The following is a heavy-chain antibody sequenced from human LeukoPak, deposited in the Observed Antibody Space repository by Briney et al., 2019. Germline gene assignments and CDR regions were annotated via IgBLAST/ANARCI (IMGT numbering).Heavy chain of an antibody. D-gene: IGHD2-2*01. J-gene: IGHJ6*03. Sequence: PGGSLRLSCAASGFTFSDYYMSWIRQAPGKGLEWVSYISSSGSTIYYADSVKGRFTISRDNAKNSLYLQMNSPRAEDTAVYYCAKSGSTTIYYYMDVWGKGTTVTVSS. V-gene: IGHV3-11*01. CDR3: AKSGSTTIYYYMDV. CDR2: ISSSGSTI. CDR1: GFTFSDYY.